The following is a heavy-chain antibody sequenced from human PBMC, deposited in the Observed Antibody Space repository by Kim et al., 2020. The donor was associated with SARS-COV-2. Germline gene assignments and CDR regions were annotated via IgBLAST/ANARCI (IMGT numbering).Heavy chain of an antibody. CDR2: IYYSGST. D-gene: IGHD3-3*01. CDR1: GGSISSGDYY. CDR3: ASLEVRHPQYYDFWSGYPPIDAFDI. V-gene: IGHV4-30-4*01. J-gene: IGHJ3*02. Sequence: SETLSLTCTVSGGSISSGDYYWSWIRQPPGKGLEWIGYIYYSGSTYYNPSLKSRVTISVDTSKNQFSLKLSSVTAADTAVYYCASLEVRHPQYYDFWSGYPPIDAFDIWGQGTMVTVSS.